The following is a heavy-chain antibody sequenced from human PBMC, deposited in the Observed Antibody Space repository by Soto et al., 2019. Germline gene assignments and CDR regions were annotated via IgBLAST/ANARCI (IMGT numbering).Heavy chain of an antibody. CDR2: MNPDSGNT. J-gene: IGHJ5*02. CDR1: GYTFTSYD. V-gene: IGHV1-8*01. D-gene: IGHD3-16*01. CDR3: ARVDAWGHNWFDP. Sequence: ASVKVSCKASGYTFTSYDINWVRQATGQGREGMGGMNPDSGNTGYAQKFQGRVTMTRNTSISTAYMELSSLRSDDPPVYSCARVDAWGHNWFDPWGQGTLVNV.